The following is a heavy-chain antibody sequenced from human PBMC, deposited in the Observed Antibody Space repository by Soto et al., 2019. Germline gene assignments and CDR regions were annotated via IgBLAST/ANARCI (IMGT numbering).Heavy chain of an antibody. D-gene: IGHD4-17*01. Sequence: QVQLVESGGGVVQPGRSLRLSCAASGFTFSIYGMHWVRQAPGKGLEWVAVISYDGNKKYYADSVKGRFTISRDDSKNTLYLQMNSLRAEDTAVYYCAKTTTTSWYYFAYWGQGTLVTVSS. CDR2: ISYDGNKK. V-gene: IGHV3-30*18. J-gene: IGHJ4*02. CDR1: GFTFSIYG. CDR3: AKTTTTSWYYFAY.